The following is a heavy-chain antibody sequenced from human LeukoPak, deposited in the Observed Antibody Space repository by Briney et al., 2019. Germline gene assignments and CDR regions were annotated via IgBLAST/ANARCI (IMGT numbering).Heavy chain of an antibody. CDR1: GGTFSSYA. J-gene: IGHJ6*03. CDR2: IIPIFGTA. D-gene: IGHD3-10*01. V-gene: IGHV1-69*06. Sequence: SVKVSCKASGGTFSSYAISWVRQAPGQGLEWMGRIIPIFGTANYAQKFQGRVTITADKSTSTAYMELSSLRSEDTAVYYCARGARARGVLHAYYYYYMDVWGKGTTVTVSS. CDR3: ARGARARGVLHAYYYYYMDV.